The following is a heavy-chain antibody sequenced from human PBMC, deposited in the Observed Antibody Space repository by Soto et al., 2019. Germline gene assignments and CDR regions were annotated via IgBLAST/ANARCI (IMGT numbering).Heavy chain of an antibody. D-gene: IGHD6-19*01. CDR1: GYTFSSNG. J-gene: IGHJ4*02. CDR3: ARLHGYSSGWYDY. Sequence: QVQLVQSGAEVKKPGASVQVSCKASGYTFSSNGVSWVRQAPGQGLEWMGWISTFHGNAHYAQKFQGRVTMTTDTSTNTAYMELTSLSSDDTAVYYCARLHGYSSGWYDYWGQGTLVTVSS. V-gene: IGHV1-18*04. CDR2: ISTFHGNA.